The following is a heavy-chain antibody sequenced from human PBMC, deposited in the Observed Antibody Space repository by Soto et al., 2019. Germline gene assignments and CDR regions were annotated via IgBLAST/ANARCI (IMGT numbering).Heavy chain of an antibody. CDR2: IIPIFGTA. D-gene: IGHD1-26*01. CDR1: GGTFSSYA. Sequence: VKVSCKASGGTFSSYAISWVRQAPGQGLEWMGGIIPIFGTANYAQKFQGRVTITADESTSTAYMELSSLRSEDTAVYYCALRVVGAAKWFDPWGQGTLVTVSS. V-gene: IGHV1-69*01. J-gene: IGHJ5*02. CDR3: ALRVVGAAKWFDP.